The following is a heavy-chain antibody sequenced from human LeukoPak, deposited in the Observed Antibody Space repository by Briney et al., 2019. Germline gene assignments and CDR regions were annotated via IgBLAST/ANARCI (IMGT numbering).Heavy chain of an antibody. V-gene: IGHV1-18*01. D-gene: IGHD1-26*01. J-gene: IGHJ3*02. CDR3: ARDQGIVGARDAFDI. Sequence: ASVKVSCKASGYTFTSYGISWVRQAPGQGLEWMGWISAYNGNTNYAQKLQGRVTMTTGTSTSTAYMELRSLRSDDTAVYYCARDQGIVGARDAFDIWGQGTMVTVSS. CDR2: ISAYNGNT. CDR1: GYTFTSYG.